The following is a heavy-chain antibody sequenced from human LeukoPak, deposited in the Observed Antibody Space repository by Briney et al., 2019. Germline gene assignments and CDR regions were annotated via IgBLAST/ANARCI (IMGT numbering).Heavy chain of an antibody. Sequence: GGSLRVSCAASGFTFSNTWMSWVRQAPGKGREWVCRIKSKTDGGTTDYAARVKGRFTISRDDSKNTLFLQMNSLRAEDTDVYYCAKDRRIEVAGEAWFDPWGQGTLVTVSS. J-gene: IGHJ5*02. D-gene: IGHD6-19*01. CDR2: IKSKTDGGTT. CDR3: AKDRRIEVAGEAWFDP. V-gene: IGHV3-15*01. CDR1: GFTFSNTW.